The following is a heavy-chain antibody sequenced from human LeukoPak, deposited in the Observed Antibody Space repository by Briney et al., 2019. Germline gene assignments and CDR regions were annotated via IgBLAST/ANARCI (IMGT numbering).Heavy chain of an antibody. Sequence: SETLSLTCTVSGGSISSSSYYWSWIRQPPGKGLEWIGEINHSGSTNYNPSLKSRVTISVDTSKNQFSLKLSSVTAADTAVYYCARGIYSYYYYGMDVWGQGTTVTVSS. J-gene: IGHJ6*02. CDR2: INHSGST. CDR1: GGSISSSSYY. CDR3: ARGIYSYYYYGMDV. V-gene: IGHV4-39*07. D-gene: IGHD1-26*01.